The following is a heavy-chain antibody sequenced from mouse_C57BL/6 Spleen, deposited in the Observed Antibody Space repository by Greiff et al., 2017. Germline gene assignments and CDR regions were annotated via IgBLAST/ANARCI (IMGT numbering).Heavy chain of an antibody. V-gene: IGHV6-3*01. CDR3: TGSNYGWFAY. CDR1: GFTFSNYW. CDR2: ISFRADNYAT. J-gene: IGHJ3*01. Sequence: DVQLQESGGGLVQPGGSMKLSCVASGFTFSNYWMTWVRQSPEKGLEWVAPISFRADNYATPYAESVKGRFTISRDDSKSSVYLQMNNLRAEAAVIYYCTGSNYGWFAYWGQGTLVTVSA. D-gene: IGHD2-5*01.